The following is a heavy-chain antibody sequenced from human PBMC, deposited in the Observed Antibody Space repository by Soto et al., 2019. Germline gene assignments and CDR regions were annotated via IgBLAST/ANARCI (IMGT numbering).Heavy chain of an antibody. CDR3: ARPTYSSSSPSAVPGDQ. D-gene: IGHD6-6*01. J-gene: IGHJ4*02. CDR2: ISYDGINK. Sequence: QVQLVESGGGVVQPGRSLRLSCAASGFTFSSYAMHWVRQAPGKGLEWVAVISYDGINKNYADSVKGRYTISRDNSRNTLYLQMNSMRAEDTAVYYCARPTYSSSSPSAVPGDQWGQGTLVTVSS. V-gene: IGHV3-30-3*01. CDR1: GFTFSSYA.